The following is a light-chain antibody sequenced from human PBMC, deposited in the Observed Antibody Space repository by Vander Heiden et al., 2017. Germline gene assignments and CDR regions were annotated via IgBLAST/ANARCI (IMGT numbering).Light chain of an antibody. J-gene: IGLJ1*01. CDR1: SRDVGGYNY. Sequence: QSALTQPASVSGSPGQSIPISCTGTSRDVGGYNYVSWDQQHPGKAPKLMIYDVSNRPSGVANRFSGSKSGNTASLTISGLQAEDEADYYCSSYTSSSTKVFGTGTKVTVL. V-gene: IGLV2-14*03. CDR3: SSYTSSSTKV. CDR2: DVS.